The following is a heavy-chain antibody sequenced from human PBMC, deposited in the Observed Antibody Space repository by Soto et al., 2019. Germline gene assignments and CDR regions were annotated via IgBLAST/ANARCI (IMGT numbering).Heavy chain of an antibody. CDR2: ISGSGGST. Sequence: PGGSLRLSCAASGFTFSSYAMSWVRQAPGKGLEWVSAISGSGGSTYYADSVKGRFTISKDNSKNTLYLQMNSLRAEDTAVYYCAKVDVDTAMADHFDSWGQGTLVTVSS. CDR1: GFTFSSYA. J-gene: IGHJ4*02. CDR3: AKVDVDTAMADHFDS. V-gene: IGHV3-23*01. D-gene: IGHD5-18*01.